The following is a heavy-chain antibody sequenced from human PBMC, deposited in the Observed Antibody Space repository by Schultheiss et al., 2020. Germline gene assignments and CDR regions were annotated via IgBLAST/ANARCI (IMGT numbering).Heavy chain of an antibody. CDR3: ARTLYYYDSSGYYWYFDL. Sequence: SGPTLVKPTQTLTLTCTFSGFSLSTSGVGVGWIRQPPGKALEWLALIDGDDDKYYSTSLKTRLTISKDTSKNQVVLTMTNMDPVDTATYYCARTLYYYDSSGYYWYFDLWGRGTLVTVSS. V-gene: IGHV2-70*01. CDR2: IDGDDDK. J-gene: IGHJ2*01. D-gene: IGHD3-22*01. CDR1: GFSLSTSGVG.